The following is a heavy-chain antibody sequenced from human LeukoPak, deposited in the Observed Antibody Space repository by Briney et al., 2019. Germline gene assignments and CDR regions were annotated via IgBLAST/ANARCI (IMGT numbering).Heavy chain of an antibody. D-gene: IGHD6-19*01. CDR3: ARGNGWLVDY. V-gene: IGHV3-48*03. CDR1: GFTFSSYE. Sequence: GGSLRLSCAASGFTFSSYEMTWVRQAPGKGLEWVSYISSSGTTIYYADSVKGRFTISRDNARNSLYLQMNSLRAEDTALYYCARGNGWLVDYWGQGTLVTVSS. CDR2: ISSSGTTI. J-gene: IGHJ4*02.